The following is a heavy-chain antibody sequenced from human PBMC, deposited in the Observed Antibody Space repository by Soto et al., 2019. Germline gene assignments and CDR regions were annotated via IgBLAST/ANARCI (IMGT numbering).Heavy chain of an antibody. CDR1: GFTFSSYG. J-gene: IGHJ6*02. D-gene: IGHD1-26*01. CDR3: AKHGGIPEGPYYYGMDV. V-gene: IGHV3-30*18. Sequence: GGSLRLSCAASGFTFSSYGMHWVRQAPGKGLEWVAVISYDGSNKYYADSVKGRFTISRDNSKNTLYLQMNSLRAEDTAVYYCAKHGGIPEGPYYYGMDVWGQGTTVTVPS. CDR2: ISYDGSNK.